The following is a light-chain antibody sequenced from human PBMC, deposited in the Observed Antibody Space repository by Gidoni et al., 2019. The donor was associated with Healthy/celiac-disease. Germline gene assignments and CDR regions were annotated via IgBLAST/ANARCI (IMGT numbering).Light chain of an antibody. J-gene: IGKJ3*01. CDR3: QQRSNWPPIFT. Sequence: IGLTQSQATLSLSPGERATLSCRASQSVSSYLAWYQQKPGQAPRLLIYDASNRATGIPARFSGSGSGTDFTLTISSLEPEDFAVYYCQQRSNWPPIFTFGPGTKVDIK. CDR1: QSVSSY. CDR2: DAS. V-gene: IGKV3-11*01.